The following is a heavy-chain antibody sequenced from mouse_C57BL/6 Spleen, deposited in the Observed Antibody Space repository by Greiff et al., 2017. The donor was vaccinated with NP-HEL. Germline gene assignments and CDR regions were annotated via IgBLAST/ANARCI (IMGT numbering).Heavy chain of an antibody. CDR3: ARDRVYYGSNYFDY. CDR2: ISDGGSYT. D-gene: IGHD2-2*01. Sequence: EVMLVESGGGLVKPGGSLKLSCAASGFTFSSYAMSWVRQTPEKRLEWVATISDGGSYTYYPDNVKGRFTISRDNAKNNLYLQMSHLKSEDTAMYYCARDRVYYGSNYFDYWGQGTTLTVSS. V-gene: IGHV5-4*01. CDR1: GFTFSSYA. J-gene: IGHJ2*01.